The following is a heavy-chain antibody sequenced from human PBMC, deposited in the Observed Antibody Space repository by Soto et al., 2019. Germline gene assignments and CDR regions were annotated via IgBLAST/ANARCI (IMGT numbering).Heavy chain of an antibody. CDR3: TKDTGYCSGGRCYSTPYYYYYYGMDA. J-gene: IGHJ6*02. CDR1: GFTFSSYG. D-gene: IGHD2-15*01. Sequence: PGGSLRLSCAAFGFTFSSYGMHWVRQAPGKGLEWVAVISYDESDIYYSDSLKGRFTISRDNSKNTLYLQMSSLRPEDTAVYYCTKDTGYCSGGRCYSTPYYYYYYGMDAWGQGTTVTVSS. V-gene: IGHV3-30*18. CDR2: ISYDESDI.